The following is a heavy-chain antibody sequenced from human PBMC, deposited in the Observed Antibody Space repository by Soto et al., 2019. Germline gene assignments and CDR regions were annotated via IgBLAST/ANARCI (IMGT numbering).Heavy chain of an antibody. CDR1: GFPFISYD. CDR2: IGTAGDP. CDR3: ARAAAAGSIDY. V-gene: IGHV3-13*05. Sequence: PGGSLRLSCAASGFPFISYDMHWGRQATGRGLEWVSAIGTAGDPYYPGSVKGRFTISRENAKNSLYLQMNSLRAGDTAVYYCARAAAAGSIDYWGQGTLVTVSS. D-gene: IGHD6-13*01. J-gene: IGHJ4*02.